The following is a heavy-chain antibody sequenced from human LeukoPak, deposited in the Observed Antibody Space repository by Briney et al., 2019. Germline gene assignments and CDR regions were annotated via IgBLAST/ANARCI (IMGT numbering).Heavy chain of an antibody. J-gene: IGHJ6*03. Sequence: PSETPSLTCTVSGGSISSSSYYWGWIRQPPGEGLEWIGSIYYSGSTYYNPSLKSRVTISVDTSKNQFSLKLSSVTAADTAVYYCARRFGGCSGGSCGYYMDVWGKGTTVTVSS. V-gene: IGHV4-39*01. CDR2: IYYSGST. CDR3: ARRFGGCSGGSCGYYMDV. D-gene: IGHD2-15*01. CDR1: GGSISSSSYY.